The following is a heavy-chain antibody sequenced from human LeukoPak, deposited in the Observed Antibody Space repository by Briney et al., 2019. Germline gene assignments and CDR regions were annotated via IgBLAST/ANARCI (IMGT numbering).Heavy chain of an antibody. CDR2: INHSGST. J-gene: IGHJ4*02. CDR1: GGSFSGYY. D-gene: IGHD3-3*01. Sequence: SETLSLTCAVYGGSFSGYYWSWIRQPPGKGLEWIGEINHSGSTNYNPSLKSRGTISVDTSKNQFSLKLSSVTAAETAVYYCARVDFWSGYYENDYWGQGTLVTVSS. CDR3: ARVDFWSGYYENDY. V-gene: IGHV4-34*01.